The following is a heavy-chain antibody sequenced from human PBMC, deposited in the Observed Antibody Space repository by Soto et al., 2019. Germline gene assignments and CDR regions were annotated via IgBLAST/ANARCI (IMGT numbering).Heavy chain of an antibody. D-gene: IGHD1-26*01. Sequence: EVQVVESGGGLVQPGRSLRLSCTASGFTFGDFSDYAMTWFRQAPGKGLEWVGVIRSGAYGGAIEYAASVKGRFTLSRDDSKGIAYLQRDSLKSEDTAVYYCTSAPLGRVESCSHFRCYASWGQGTLVSVSS. CDR3: TSAPLGRVESCSHFRCYAS. CDR2: IRSGAYGGAI. J-gene: IGHJ5*02. V-gene: IGHV3-49*03. CDR1: GFTFGDFSDYA.